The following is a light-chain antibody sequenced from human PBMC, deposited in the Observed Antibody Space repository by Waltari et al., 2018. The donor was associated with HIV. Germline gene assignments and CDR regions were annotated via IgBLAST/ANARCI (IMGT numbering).Light chain of an antibody. CDR3: QQRSNWPPLT. CDR1: ESVSRD. V-gene: IGKV3-11*01. Sequence: EVVLTQSPATVSLSPEEKATLYCRASESVSRDLAWIQQRPGQAPRLLIYDASNRATGVSARFTGSGSGTDFTLTISSLQPEDFAFYFGQQRSNWPPLTFGGGTK. J-gene: IGKJ4*01. CDR2: DAS.